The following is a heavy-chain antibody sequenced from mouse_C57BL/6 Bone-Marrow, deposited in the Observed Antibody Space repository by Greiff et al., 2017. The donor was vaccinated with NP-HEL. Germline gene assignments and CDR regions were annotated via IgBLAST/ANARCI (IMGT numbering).Heavy chain of an antibody. CDR2: FTMYSDAT. V-gene: IGHV1-49*01. CDR3: ARLPTDSPWYFDV. J-gene: IGHJ1*03. CDR1: YFAFMASA. Sequence: LQQSGPGLVRPVSSVKLSCKDSYFAFMASAMRWVMQRPGHGLEWIGSFTMYSDATEYSEHFKGKATLTANTSSSTAYMELSSLTSEDSAVYYCARLPTDSPWYFDVWGTGTTVTVSS. D-gene: IGHD2-10*01.